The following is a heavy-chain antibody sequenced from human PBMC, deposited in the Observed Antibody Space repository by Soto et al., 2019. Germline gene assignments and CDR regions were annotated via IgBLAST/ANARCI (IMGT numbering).Heavy chain of an antibody. CDR3: ARGGPITIFGVVIIRAFDI. CDR1: GGSISSYY. Sequence: QVQLQESGPGLVKPSETLSLTCTVSGGSISSYYWSWIRQPAGKGLEWIGRIYTSGSTNYNPSLKSRVTRSVDTSKNQFSLKLSSVTAADTAVYYCARGGPITIFGVVIIRAFDIWGQGTMVTVSS. V-gene: IGHV4-4*07. CDR2: IYTSGST. D-gene: IGHD3-3*01. J-gene: IGHJ3*02.